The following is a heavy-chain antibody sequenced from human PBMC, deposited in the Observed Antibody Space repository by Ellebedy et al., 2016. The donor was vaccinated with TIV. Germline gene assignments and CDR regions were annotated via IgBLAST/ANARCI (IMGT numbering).Heavy chain of an antibody. CDR3: ARDPTYYYDSSGYSRFDY. Sequence: GESLKISXAASGFTFSSYAMSWVRQAPGKGLEWVSYISSSSSTIYYADSVKGRFTISRDNAKNSLYLQMNSLRAEDTAVYYCARDPTYYYDSSGYSRFDYWGQGTLVTVSS. D-gene: IGHD3-22*01. CDR2: ISSSSSTI. V-gene: IGHV3-48*04. CDR1: GFTFSSYA. J-gene: IGHJ4*02.